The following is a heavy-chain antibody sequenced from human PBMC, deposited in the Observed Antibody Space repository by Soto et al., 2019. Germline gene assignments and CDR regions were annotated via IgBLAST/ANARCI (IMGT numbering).Heavy chain of an antibody. CDR2: FYNSGST. Sequence: SETLSLTCTVSGGSLNYYYWSWIRQPPGKGLEWIGYFYNSGSTKYNPSLKSRVAISVDMSKNQFSLKLSSVTAADTAVYYCARDHDYGGNDYWGQGTLVTVSS. CDR3: ARDHDYGGNDY. CDR1: GGSLNYYY. D-gene: IGHD4-17*01. J-gene: IGHJ4*02. V-gene: IGHV4-59*01.